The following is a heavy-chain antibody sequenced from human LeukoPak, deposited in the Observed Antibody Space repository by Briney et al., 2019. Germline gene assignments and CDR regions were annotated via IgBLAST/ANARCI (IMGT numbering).Heavy chain of an antibody. J-gene: IGHJ6*03. CDR2: ISSSSSTI. CDR3: ARMEPAAPSYHFYYYMDV. Sequence: GGSLRLSCAASGFTFSSYSMNWVRQAPGKGLEWVSYISSSSSTIYYADSVKGRFTISRDNAKNSLYLQMNSLRAEDTAVYYCARMEPAAPSYHFYYYMDVWGKGNTVTVSS. CDR1: GFTFSSYS. D-gene: IGHD2-2*01. V-gene: IGHV3-48*01.